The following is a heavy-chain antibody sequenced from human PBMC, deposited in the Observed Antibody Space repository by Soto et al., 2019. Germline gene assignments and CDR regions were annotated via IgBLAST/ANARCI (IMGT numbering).Heavy chain of an antibody. Sequence: SVKVSCKASGFTFTSSAVQWVRQARGQRPEWIGWIVVGSGNTNYAQKFQERVTITRDMSTSTAYMELSSLRSEDTAVYYCAADTVGIAVAGTDYYYGMDVWGQGTTVTVSS. CDR3: AADTVGIAVAGTDYYYGMDV. V-gene: IGHV1-58*01. CDR1: GFTFTSSA. D-gene: IGHD6-19*01. CDR2: IVVGSGNT. J-gene: IGHJ6*02.